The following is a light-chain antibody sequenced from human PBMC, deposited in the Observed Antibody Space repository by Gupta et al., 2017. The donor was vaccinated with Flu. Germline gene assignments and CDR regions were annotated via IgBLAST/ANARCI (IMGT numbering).Light chain of an antibody. CDR3: QSYDSSLSAYV. Sequence: QSVLTQPPSVSGAPGQRVSSSCPGSSSNVGGGYEVHWFQQLPGAAPTLLIYANTNRPSGVPDRFSGSKSGTSASLAITGLQAEDEADYYCQSYDSSLSAYVFGAGTKVTVL. CDR2: ANT. V-gene: IGLV1-40*01. J-gene: IGLJ1*01. CDR1: SSNVGGGYE.